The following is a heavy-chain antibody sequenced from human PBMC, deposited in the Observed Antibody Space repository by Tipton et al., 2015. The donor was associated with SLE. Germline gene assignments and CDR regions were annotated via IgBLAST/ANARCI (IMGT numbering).Heavy chain of an antibody. CDR3: AREAKYSSGQPYFDY. CDR2: IYSSGST. J-gene: IGHJ4*02. CDR1: GGSISSGSYY. V-gene: IGHV4-61*02. D-gene: IGHD6-19*01. Sequence: LRLSCTVSGGSISSGSYYWSWIRQPAGKGLEWIGRIYSSGSTNENLSLKSRVFISKDTSKNRFSRKLSSGTAADTAVYYCAREAKYSSGQPYFDYWGQGTLVTVSS.